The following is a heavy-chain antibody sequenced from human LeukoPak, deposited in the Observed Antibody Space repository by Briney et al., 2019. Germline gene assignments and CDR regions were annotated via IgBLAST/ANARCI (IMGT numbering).Heavy chain of an antibody. CDR2: INPNSGGT. V-gene: IGHV1-2*02. Sequence: ASVKVSCKASGYTFTGYYMHRVRRAPGQGLEWMGWINPNSGGTNYAQKFQGRVTMTRDTSISAAYMELSRLRSDDTAVYYCAREVGATTWGAFDIWGQGTMVTVSS. J-gene: IGHJ3*02. CDR3: AREVGATTWGAFDI. D-gene: IGHD1-26*01. CDR1: GYTFTGYY.